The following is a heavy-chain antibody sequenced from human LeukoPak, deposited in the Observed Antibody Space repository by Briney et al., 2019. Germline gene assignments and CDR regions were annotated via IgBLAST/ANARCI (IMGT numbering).Heavy chain of an antibody. J-gene: IGHJ4*02. CDR3: ARLSEMLRGPEAIYYFDY. V-gene: IGHV3-7*01. CDR2: IKRDGSEK. CDR1: GFTFISYW. D-gene: IGHD3-10*01. Sequence: QAGGSLRLSCAASGFTFISYWMSWVRQAPGKGLEWVANIKRDGSEKYYVDSVKGRFTVSRDTAKNSLFLQMNSLRAEDTAVYYCARLSEMLRGPEAIYYFDYWGQGTLVTVSS.